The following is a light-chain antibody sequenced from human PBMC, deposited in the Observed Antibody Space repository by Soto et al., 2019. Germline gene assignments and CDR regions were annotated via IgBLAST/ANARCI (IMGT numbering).Light chain of an antibody. CDR2: LNSDGSH. J-gene: IGLJ1*01. V-gene: IGLV4-69*01. CDR1: SGHSNYA. Sequence: QLVLTQSPSASASLGASVKLTCTLSSGHSNYAIAWHQQQPEKGPRYLMKLNSDGSHTKGDGIPDRFSGSSSVAERYLSISSLQSEDEADYYCQTWGSGIHVFGTGTKLTVL. CDR3: QTWGSGIHV.